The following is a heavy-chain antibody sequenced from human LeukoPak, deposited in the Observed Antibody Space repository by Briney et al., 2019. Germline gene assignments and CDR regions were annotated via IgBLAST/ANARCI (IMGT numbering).Heavy chain of an antibody. J-gene: IGHJ4*02. V-gene: IGHV3-30*02. Sequence: PGGSQRLSCTASGFTLSSYDMNWVRQAPGKGLEWVAFIRYDGSNQYYGDSVKGRFTISRDNSKNTLYLQMNRLRVEDTAVYYCAKRFESSGYGIDYWGQGTLVTVSS. D-gene: IGHD3-22*01. CDR3: AKRFESSGYGIDY. CDR2: IRYDGSNQ. CDR1: GFTLSSYD.